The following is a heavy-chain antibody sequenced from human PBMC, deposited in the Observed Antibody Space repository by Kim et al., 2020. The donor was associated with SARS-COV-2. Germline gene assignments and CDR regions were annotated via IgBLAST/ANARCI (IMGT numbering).Heavy chain of an antibody. D-gene: IGHD3-3*01. CDR1: GFTFSSYS. V-gene: IGHV3-21*01. Sequence: GGSLRLSCAASGFTFSSYSMNWVRQAPGKGLEWVSSISSSSSYIYYADSVKGRFTISRDNAKNSLYLQMNSLRAEDTAVYYCARVTEDFWSLEVFDYWGQGTLVTVSS. CDR2: ISSSSSYI. CDR3: ARVTEDFWSLEVFDY. J-gene: IGHJ4*02.